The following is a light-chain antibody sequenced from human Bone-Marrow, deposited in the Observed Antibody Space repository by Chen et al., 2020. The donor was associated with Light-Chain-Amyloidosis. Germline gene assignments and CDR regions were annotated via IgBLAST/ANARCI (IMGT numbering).Light chain of an antibody. V-gene: IGLV4-69*01. CDR2: VKSDGTH. CDR1: SGHSSYA. CDR3: QTWGTGAPVV. Sequence: QLVVTQSPSATASLGASVELTCTLSSGHSSYAIVWHQQQPEKGPRYLMRVKSDGTHTKGDGIPDRFSGSSSGAELHLFISGLQSEDEADYYCQTWGTGAPVVFGGGTKLTVL. J-gene: IGLJ2*01.